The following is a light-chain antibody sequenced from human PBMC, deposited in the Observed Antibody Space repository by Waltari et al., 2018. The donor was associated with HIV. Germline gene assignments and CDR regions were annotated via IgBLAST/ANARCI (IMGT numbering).Light chain of an antibody. V-gene: IGLV2-11*01. CDR3: CSSAGRYTFV. Sequence: QSALSQPRSVSGSPGQSITISCTGTSSDVGSYNYVSWYQHHPGKAPKLMIYDAMKRPSGFPDRFSCSKSGHTASLTISGLQVEDEADYYCCSSAGRYTFVFGTGTKVTVL. CDR1: SSDVGSYNY. J-gene: IGLJ1*01. CDR2: DAM.